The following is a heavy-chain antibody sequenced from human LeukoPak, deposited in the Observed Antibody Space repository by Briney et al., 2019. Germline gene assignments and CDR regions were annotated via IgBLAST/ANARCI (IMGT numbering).Heavy chain of an antibody. CDR1: GGSMRSSGSY. V-gene: IGHV4-39*01. CDR3: ARSEEWLLLVDC. D-gene: IGHD6-19*01. J-gene: IGHJ4*02. CDR2: IYYSGTT. Sequence: SETLSLTCNVSGGSMRSSGSYWGWIRQPPGKGLEWIGSIYYSGTTFYNPSLQSRVTISLDTSKNRFPLKLWSVTAADTAVYYCARSEEWLLLVDCWGQGTLVTVSS.